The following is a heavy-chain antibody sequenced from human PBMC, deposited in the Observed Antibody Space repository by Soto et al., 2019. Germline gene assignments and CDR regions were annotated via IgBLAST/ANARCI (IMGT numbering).Heavy chain of an antibody. Sequence: PGGSLRLSCAVSGFSVSSNYMSWVCQAPGKGLDWVTVISFDGNNQYYAYSVKGRFTISRDDSKNTLYLQMNNLRAEDTAVYYCAKGGRQWLVTSDFNYWGQGA. CDR2: ISFDGNNQ. CDR3: AKGGRQWLVTSDFNY. CDR1: GFSVSSNY. D-gene: IGHD6-19*01. V-gene: IGHV3-30-3*01. J-gene: IGHJ4*02.